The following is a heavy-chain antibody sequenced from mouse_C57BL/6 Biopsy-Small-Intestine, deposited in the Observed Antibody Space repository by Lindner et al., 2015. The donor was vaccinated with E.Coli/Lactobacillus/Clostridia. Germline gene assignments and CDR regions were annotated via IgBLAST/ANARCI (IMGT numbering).Heavy chain of an antibody. D-gene: IGHD1-1*01. J-gene: IGHJ4*01. Sequence: VQLQESGPGLVAPSQSLSITCTVSGFSLTSYGVDWVRQSPGKGLEWLGVIWGVGSTNYNSGLKSRLSITKDNSKRQVFLKMNSLQTDDTAMYFCACHRPDMSHYVGTMDYWGQGTSVAVSS. CDR2: IWGVGST. CDR1: GFSLTSYG. V-gene: IGHV2-6*01. CDR3: ACHRPDMSHYVGTMDY.